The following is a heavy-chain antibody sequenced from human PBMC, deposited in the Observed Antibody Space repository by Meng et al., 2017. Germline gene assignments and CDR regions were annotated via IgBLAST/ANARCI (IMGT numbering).Heavy chain of an antibody. V-gene: IGHV3-33*01. J-gene: IGHJ4*02. CDR2: IWYDGSNK. CDR1: GFTFSSYG. D-gene: IGHD6-19*01. Sequence: QVQLVESGGGLVKPGRSLRLSCAASGFTFSSYGMHWVRQAPGKGLEWVAVIWYDGSNKYYADSVKGRFTISRDNSKNTLYLQMNSLRAEDTAVYYCASGSQWLFPYWGQGTLVTVSS. CDR3: ASGSQWLFPY.